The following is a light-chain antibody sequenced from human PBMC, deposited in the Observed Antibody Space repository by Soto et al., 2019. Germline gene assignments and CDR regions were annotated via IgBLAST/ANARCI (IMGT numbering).Light chain of an antibody. CDR1: TSDVGSYNF. J-gene: IGLJ3*02. V-gene: IGLV2-23*02. CDR3: CSNPASTAGV. Sequence: QSALTQPASVSGSPGQSITISCTGATSDVGSYNFVSWYQQHPGKAPKLIISEVTKRPSGVSNRFSGSKSGNTASLTISGLQTEDEADYYCCSNPASTAGVFGGGTKLTVL. CDR2: EVT.